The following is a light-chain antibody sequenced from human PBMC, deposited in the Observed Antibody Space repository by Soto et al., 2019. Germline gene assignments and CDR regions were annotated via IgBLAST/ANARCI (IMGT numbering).Light chain of an antibody. CDR2: DVD. CDR3: SSYTRSSTVL. J-gene: IGLJ2*01. Sequence: QSVLTQPASVSGSPGQSITISCTGTSSDVGTYNSVSWYQQHPGKAPKLMIYDVDIRPSGVSNRFSGSKSGNTASLTISGLQAEDEDDYYCSSYTRSSTVLFGGGTKLTVL. V-gene: IGLV2-14*01. CDR1: SSDVGTYNS.